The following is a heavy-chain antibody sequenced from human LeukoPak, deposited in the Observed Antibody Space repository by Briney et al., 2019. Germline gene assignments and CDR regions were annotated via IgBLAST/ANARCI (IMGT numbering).Heavy chain of an antibody. D-gene: IGHD3-3*01. CDR2: IKQDGSEK. Sequence: GGSPRLSCAASGFTVSSNYMSWVRQAPGKGLEWVANIKQDGSEKYYVDSVKGRFTISRDNAKNSLYLQMNSLRAEDTAVYYCALFSGPGFWSGYYPPFDYWGQGTLVTVSS. V-gene: IGHV3-7*01. J-gene: IGHJ4*02. CDR3: ALFSGPGFWSGYYPPFDY. CDR1: GFTVSSNY.